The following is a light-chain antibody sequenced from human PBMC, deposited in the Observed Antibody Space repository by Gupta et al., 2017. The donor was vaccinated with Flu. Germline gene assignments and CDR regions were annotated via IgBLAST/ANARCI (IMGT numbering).Light chain of an antibody. CDR3: MQALQIPYT. CDR2: LGS. J-gene: IGKJ2*01. CDR1: QSLLHSSGDNC. Sequence: IAVTRSPLFLSVAPGESASISCTSSQSLLHSSGDNCLDWYLQKPGQSPQVLIYLGSHRASGVPDNFSGSGSGTDFVLKISRVEADDVGIYYCMQALQIPYTFGQGTKLEIK. V-gene: IGKV2-28*01.